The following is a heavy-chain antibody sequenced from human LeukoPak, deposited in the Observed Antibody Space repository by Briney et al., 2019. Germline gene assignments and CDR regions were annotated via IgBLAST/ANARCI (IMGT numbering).Heavy chain of an antibody. Sequence: GGSLRLSCAASGFTFSDYYMSWIRQAPGKGLEWVGRIASTAHGGTTDYAAPVKGRFTISRDDSKDTLYLQMNSLQTEDTAVYYCSEGLDYWGQGTLVTVSS. CDR3: SEGLDY. CDR1: GFTFSDYY. V-gene: IGHV3-15*04. J-gene: IGHJ4*02. CDR2: IASTAHGGTT.